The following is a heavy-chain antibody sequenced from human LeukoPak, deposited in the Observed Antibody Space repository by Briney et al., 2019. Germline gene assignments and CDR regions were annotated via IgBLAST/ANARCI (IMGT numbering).Heavy chain of an antibody. D-gene: IGHD6-13*01. CDR2: IYTSGST. V-gene: IGHV4-61*09. Sequence: ASQTLSLTCTVSGGSISSGGYYWSWIRQPAGKGLEWIGHIYTSGSTNYNPSLKSRVTISVDTSKNQFSLKLSSVTAADTAVYYCARASAAAFDYWGQGTLVTVSS. CDR1: GGSISSGGYY. J-gene: IGHJ4*02. CDR3: ARASAAAFDY.